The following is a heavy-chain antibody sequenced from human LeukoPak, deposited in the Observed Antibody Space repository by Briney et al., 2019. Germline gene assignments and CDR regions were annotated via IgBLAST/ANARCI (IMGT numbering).Heavy chain of an antibody. V-gene: IGHV3-21*01. J-gene: IGHJ3*02. D-gene: IGHD6-13*01. CDR1: GFTFSSYS. CDR3: ARDRIAAAGPDAFDI. CDR2: ISSSSSYI. Sequence: QPGGSLRLSCAASGFTFSSYSMNWVRQAPGKGLEWVSSISSSSSYIYYADSVKGRFTISRDNAKNSLYLQMNSLRAEDTAVYYCARDRIAAAGPDAFDIWGQGTMVTVSS.